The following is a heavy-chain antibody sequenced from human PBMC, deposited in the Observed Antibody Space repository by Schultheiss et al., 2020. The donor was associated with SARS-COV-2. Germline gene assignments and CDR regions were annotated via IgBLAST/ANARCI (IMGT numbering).Heavy chain of an antibody. CDR3: ASVTYSSLRFDP. Sequence: SETLSLTCTVSGGSISSSSYYWSWIRQPPGKGLEWIGYIYYSGSTNYNPSLKSRVTISVDTSKNQFSLKLSSVTAADTAVYYCASVTYSSLRFDPWGQGTLVTVSS. CDR2: IYYSGST. CDR1: GGSISSSSYY. V-gene: IGHV4-61*05. J-gene: IGHJ5*02. D-gene: IGHD3-22*01.